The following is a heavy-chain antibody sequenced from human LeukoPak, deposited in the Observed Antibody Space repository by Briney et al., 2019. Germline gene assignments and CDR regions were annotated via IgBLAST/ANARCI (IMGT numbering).Heavy chain of an antibody. CDR3: ASSYGDYSLFDY. J-gene: IGHJ4*02. D-gene: IGHD4-17*01. Sequence: SETLSLTCTVSGYSISSGYYWGWTRQPPGKGLEWIGSIYHSGSTYYNPSLKSRVTISVDTSKNQFSLKLSSVTAADTAVYYCASSYGDYSLFDYWGQGTLVTVSS. CDR1: GYSISSGYY. V-gene: IGHV4-38-2*02. CDR2: IYHSGST.